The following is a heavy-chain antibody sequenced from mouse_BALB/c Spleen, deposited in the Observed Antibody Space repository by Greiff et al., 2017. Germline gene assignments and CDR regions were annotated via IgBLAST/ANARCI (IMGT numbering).Heavy chain of an antibody. V-gene: IGHV14-3*02. CDR3: AITTDWYFDV. Sequence: VQLQQSGAELVKPGASVKLSCTASGFTFNDNYMHWVKQRPEHGLEWIGRIDPANGNTNYDPKFQGKATITADTSSNTAYLQLSSLTSEDTAVYYCAITTDWYFDVWGAGTTVTVSS. CDR1: GFTFNDNY. D-gene: IGHD1-1*01. J-gene: IGHJ1*01. CDR2: IDPANGNT.